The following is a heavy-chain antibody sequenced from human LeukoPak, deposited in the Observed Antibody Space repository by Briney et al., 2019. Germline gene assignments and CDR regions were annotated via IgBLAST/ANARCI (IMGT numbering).Heavy chain of an antibody. J-gene: IGHJ4*02. D-gene: IGHD3-10*01. CDR3: ARGGGSGSYYSIDY. V-gene: IGHV3-11*01. CDR1: GFTFSDYY. CDR2: IRTSGSTI. Sequence: GGSLRLSCAASGFTFSDYYMSWIRQAPGKGLEWVSYIRTSGSTICYADSVKGRFTISRDNAKNSVYLQMNSLRAEDTAVYYCARGGGSGSYYSIDYWGQGTLVTVSS.